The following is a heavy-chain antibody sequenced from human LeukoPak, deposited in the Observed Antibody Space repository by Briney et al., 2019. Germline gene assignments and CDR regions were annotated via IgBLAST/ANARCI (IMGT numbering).Heavy chain of an antibody. CDR3: AAADKFWSPVDY. CDR1: GFTFDDYA. J-gene: IGHJ4*02. CDR2: ISWDGGST. V-gene: IGHV3-43D*04. D-gene: IGHD6-13*01. Sequence: GGSLRLSCADSGFTFDDYAMHWVRQAPGKGLEWVSLISWDGGSTYYADSVKGRFTISRDNSKNSLYLQMNSLRAEDTALYYCAAADKFWSPVDYWGQGTLVTVST.